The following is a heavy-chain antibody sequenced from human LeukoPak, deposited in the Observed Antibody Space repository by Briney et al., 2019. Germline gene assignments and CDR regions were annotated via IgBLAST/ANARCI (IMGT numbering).Heavy chain of an antibody. D-gene: IGHD3-22*01. CDR2: ISGSGGST. V-gene: IGHV3-23*01. J-gene: IGHJ3*02. CDR1: GFTFSSYS. CDR3: AYDYYDSSDRAFDI. Sequence: GGSLRLSCAASGFTFSSYSMNWVRQAPGKGLEWVSAISGSGGSTYYADSVKGRFTISRDNSKNTLYLQMNSLRAEDTAVYYCAYDYYDSSDRAFDIWGQGTMVTVSS.